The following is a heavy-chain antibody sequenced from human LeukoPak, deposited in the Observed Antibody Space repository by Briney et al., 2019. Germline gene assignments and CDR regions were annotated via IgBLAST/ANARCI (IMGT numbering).Heavy chain of an antibody. V-gene: IGHV3-23*01. CDR3: AEGGDYYSSGSFYYYMDV. J-gene: IGHJ6*03. Sequence: GGSLRLSCAASGCTFSSYAMSWIRQAPGKGLEWVSAISGSGGSTYYADSVKGRFTISRDNSKNTLYLQMNSLRAEDPAVYYCAEGGDYYSSGSFYYYMDVWGKGTTVTVSS. CDR1: GCTFSSYA. D-gene: IGHD3-10*01. CDR2: ISGSGGST.